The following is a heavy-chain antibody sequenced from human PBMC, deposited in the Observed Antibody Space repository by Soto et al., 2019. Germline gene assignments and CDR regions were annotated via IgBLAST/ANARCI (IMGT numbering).Heavy chain of an antibody. CDR1: GFTFSSYS. CDR3: ARIYYDSSGYPWPYGMDV. CDR2: ISSSSSTI. J-gene: IGHJ6*02. V-gene: IGHV3-48*02. Sequence: GGFLRLSCAASGFTFSSYSMNWVRQAPGKGLEWVSYISSSSSTIYYADSVKGRFTISRDNAKNSLYLQMNSLRDEDTAVYYCARIYYDSSGYPWPYGMDVWGQGTTVTAP. D-gene: IGHD3-22*01.